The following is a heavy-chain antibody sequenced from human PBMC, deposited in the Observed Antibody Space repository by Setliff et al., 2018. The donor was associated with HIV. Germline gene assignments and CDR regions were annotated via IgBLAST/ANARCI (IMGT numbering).Heavy chain of an antibody. CDR1: GYRFNTYG. D-gene: IGHD3-22*01. CDR3: VRGVTRDISGYYRDEYFQH. CDR2: ISPYNGDT. V-gene: IGHV1-18*01. J-gene: IGHJ1*01. Sequence: ASVKVSCKASGYRFNTYGISWVRQAPGQGLEWMGWISPYNGDTRFAQSLQGRVTPTTDTSANTAYMEMRTLRSDDTAVYFCVRGVTRDISGYYRDEYFQHWGQGTPVTV.